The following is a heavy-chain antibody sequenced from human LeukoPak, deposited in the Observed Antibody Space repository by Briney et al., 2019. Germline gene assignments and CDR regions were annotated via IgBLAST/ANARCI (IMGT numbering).Heavy chain of an antibody. Sequence: SETLSLTCTVSGGSISSYYWSWIRQPPGKGLEWIGYIYYSGSTNYNPSLKSRVTISVDTSKNQFSLKLSSVTAADTAVYYCARGAPVDTAMVFFDYWGQGTLVTVSS. J-gene: IGHJ4*02. CDR2: IYYSGST. V-gene: IGHV4-59*01. CDR1: GGSISSYY. D-gene: IGHD5-18*01. CDR3: ARGAPVDTAMVFFDY.